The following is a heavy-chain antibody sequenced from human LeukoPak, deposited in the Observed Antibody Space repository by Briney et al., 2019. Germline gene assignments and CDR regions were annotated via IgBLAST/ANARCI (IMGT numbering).Heavy chain of an antibody. J-gene: IGHJ4*02. Sequence: GRSLRLSCAASGFTFSSYAMHWVRQAPGKGLEWVAVISYDGSNKYYADSVKGRSTISRDNSKNTLYLQMNSLRAEDTAVYYCARGGPNRSGWTLDHWGQGTLVTVSS. V-gene: IGHV3-30-3*01. CDR3: ARGGPNRSGWTLDH. CDR2: ISYDGSNK. CDR1: GFTFSSYA. D-gene: IGHD6-19*01.